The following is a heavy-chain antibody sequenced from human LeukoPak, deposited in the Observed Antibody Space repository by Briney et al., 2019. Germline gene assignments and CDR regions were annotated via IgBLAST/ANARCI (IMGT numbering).Heavy chain of an antibody. D-gene: IGHD2-8*01. CDR1: GGSFSGYY. CDR2: INHSGST. V-gene: IGHV4-34*01. J-gene: IGHJ4*02. CDR3: ARGSRRYCTNGVCPFPFDY. Sequence: SETLSLTCAVYGGSFSGYYWSWIRQPPGKGLEWIGEINHSGSTNYNPSLTSRVTISVDTSKNQFSLKLSSVAAADTAVYYCARGSRRYCTNGVCPFPFDYWGQGTLVTVSS.